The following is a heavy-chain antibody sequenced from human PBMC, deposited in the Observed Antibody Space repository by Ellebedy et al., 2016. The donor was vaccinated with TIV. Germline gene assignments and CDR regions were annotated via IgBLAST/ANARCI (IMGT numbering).Heavy chain of an antibody. Sequence: ASVKVSCKASGGTFSSYAISWVRQAPGQGLEWMGGIIPIFGTANYAQKFQGRVTITADESTSTAYMELSSLRSEDTAVYYCARDLNCSGGSCYVGEDYWGQGTLVTVSS. CDR1: GGTFSSYA. CDR3: ARDLNCSGGSCYVGEDY. D-gene: IGHD2-15*01. V-gene: IGHV1-69*13. J-gene: IGHJ4*02. CDR2: IIPIFGTA.